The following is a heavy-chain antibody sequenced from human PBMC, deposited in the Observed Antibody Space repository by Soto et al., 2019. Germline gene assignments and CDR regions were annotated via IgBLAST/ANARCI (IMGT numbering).Heavy chain of an antibody. J-gene: IGHJ6*03. CDR2: ISAYNGNT. CDR3: ARGDCSSTSCSYYYYYMDV. Sequence: ASVKVSCKASGYTFTSYGTSWVRQAPGQGLEWMGWISAYNGNTNYAQKLQGRVTMTTGTSTSTAYMELRSLRSDDTAVYYCARGDCSSTSCSYYYYYMDVWGKGTTVTVPS. D-gene: IGHD2-2*01. V-gene: IGHV1-18*01. CDR1: GYTFTSYG.